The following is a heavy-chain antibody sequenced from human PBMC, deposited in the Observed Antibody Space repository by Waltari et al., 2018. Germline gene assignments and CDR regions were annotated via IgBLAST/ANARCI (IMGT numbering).Heavy chain of an antibody. Sequence: VQLLESGGGLVQPGASVKVSCKASGYTFTSYGISWVRQAPGKGLEWMGWISAYNGNTNYAQKLQGRVTMTTDTSTSTAYMELRSLRSDDTAVYYCARVRETTVSIDYWGQGTLVTVSS. CDR3: ARVRETTVSIDY. D-gene: IGHD4-4*01. V-gene: IGHV1-18*01. J-gene: IGHJ4*02. CDR1: GYTFTSYG. CDR2: ISAYNGNT.